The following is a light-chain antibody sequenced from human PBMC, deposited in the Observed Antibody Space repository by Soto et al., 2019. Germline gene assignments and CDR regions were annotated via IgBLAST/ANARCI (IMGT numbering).Light chain of an antibody. CDR3: CSYAGTYSPV. CDR1: SSDVGAYNF. CDR2: DVS. V-gene: IGLV2-11*01. J-gene: IGLJ2*01. Sequence: QSVLTQPPSVSGSPGQSVTISCTGTSSDVGAYNFVSWYQQHPGKAPKLIIFDVSARPSGVPDRFSGSKSGNTASLTISGLQADDEADYYYCSYAGTYSPVLGGGTKLTVL.